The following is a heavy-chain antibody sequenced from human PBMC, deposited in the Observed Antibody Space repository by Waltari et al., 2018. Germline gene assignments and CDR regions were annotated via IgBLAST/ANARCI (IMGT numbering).Heavy chain of an antibody. CDR3: ARDPFSVSAAGIRD. V-gene: IGHV3-7*01. CDR1: GLTFSSYW. J-gene: IGHJ4*02. D-gene: IGHD6-13*01. CDR2: IKQAGSEK. Sequence: EVQLVESGGGLVQPGGSLRLSCAASGLTFSSYWMRWVRQAPGKGLEWVANIKQAGSEKYYVDSVKGLFTISRDNAKNSLYLQMNSLIAEDTAVYYCARDPFSVSAAGIRDWGQGTLVTVSS.